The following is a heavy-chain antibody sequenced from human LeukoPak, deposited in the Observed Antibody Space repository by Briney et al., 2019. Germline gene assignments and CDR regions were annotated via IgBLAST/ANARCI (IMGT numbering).Heavy chain of an antibody. Sequence: PGGSLRLSCAASGFTFSSYSMNWVRQAPGKGLEWVSSISSSSSYIYYTDSVKGRFTISRDNAKNSLYLQMNSLRAEDTAVYYWARDYYDILTGYYDYYMDVWGKGTTVTISS. D-gene: IGHD3-9*01. CDR3: ARDYYDILTGYYDYYMDV. J-gene: IGHJ6*03. CDR2: ISSSSSYI. CDR1: GFTFSSYS. V-gene: IGHV3-21*01.